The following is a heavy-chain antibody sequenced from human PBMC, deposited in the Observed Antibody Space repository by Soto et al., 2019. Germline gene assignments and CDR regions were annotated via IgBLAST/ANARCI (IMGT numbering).Heavy chain of an antibody. V-gene: IGHV2-26*01. Sequence: QVTLKESGPVLVKPTETLTLRCTVSGLSITDSEMGVSWIRQPPGQPLEWLAHIDSSGEKSYRTFLKGRLAIPKYTSKSQIVLTMTNMDPADTATYYCARRHLAVAVSPWFDPWGQGIPVTVSS. CDR3: ARRHLAVAVSPWFDP. D-gene: IGHD6-19*01. CDR2: IDSSGEK. J-gene: IGHJ5*02. CDR1: GLSITDSEMG.